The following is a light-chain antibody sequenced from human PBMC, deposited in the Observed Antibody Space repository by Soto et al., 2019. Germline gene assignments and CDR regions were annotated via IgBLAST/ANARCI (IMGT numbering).Light chain of an antibody. J-gene: IGKJ1*01. Sequence: EIVMTQSPATLSVSPGERATLSCWASQSISSNLAWYQKKPGQAPRLLIYGASTRATGIPARFSGSGSGTEFTLTISRLQSEDFAVYYCQQYNNWPAWTFGQGTKVEIK. CDR1: QSISSN. V-gene: IGKV3-15*01. CDR3: QQYNNWPAWT. CDR2: GAS.